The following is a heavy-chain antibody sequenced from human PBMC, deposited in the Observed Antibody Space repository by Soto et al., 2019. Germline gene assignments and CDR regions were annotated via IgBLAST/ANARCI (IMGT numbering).Heavy chain of an antibody. CDR3: AKVRASSSWYAAYYYYYGMDV. V-gene: IGHV3-30*18. J-gene: IGHJ6*02. D-gene: IGHD6-13*01. CDR1: GFTFSSYG. Sequence: QVQLVESGGGVVQPGRSLRLSCAASGFTFSSYGMHWVRQAPGKGLEWVAVISYDGSNKYYADSVKGRFTISRDNSKNTLYLQMNSLRAEDTAVYYCAKVRASSSWYAAYYYYYGMDVWGQGTTVTVSS. CDR2: ISYDGSNK.